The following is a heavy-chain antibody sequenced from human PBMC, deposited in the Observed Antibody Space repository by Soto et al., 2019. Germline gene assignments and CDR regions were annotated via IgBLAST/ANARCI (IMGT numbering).Heavy chain of an antibody. CDR2: IYYSGST. Sequence: TSETLSLTCTVSGGSISSGGYYWSWIRQHPGKGLEWIGYIYYSGSTYYNPSLKSRVTISVDTSKNQFSLKLSSVIAADTAVYYCARDLVLTGGMDVWGQGTTVTVSS. CDR1: GGSISSGGYY. CDR3: ARDLVLTGGMDV. D-gene: IGHD6-6*01. V-gene: IGHV4-31*03. J-gene: IGHJ6*02.